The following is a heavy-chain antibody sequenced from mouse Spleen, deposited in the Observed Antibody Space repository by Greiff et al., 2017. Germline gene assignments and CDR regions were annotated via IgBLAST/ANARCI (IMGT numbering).Heavy chain of an antibody. CDR2: INPNNGGT. CDR1: GYTFTDYN. V-gene: IGHV1-18*01. D-gene: IGHD2-4*01. J-gene: IGHJ4*01. Sequence: VQLQQSGPELVKPGASVKIPCKASGYTFTDYNMDWVKQSHGKSLEWIGDINPNNGGTIYNQKFKGKATLTVDKSSSTAYMELRSLTSEDTAVYYCARVYYDYHYYAMDYWGQGTSVTVSS. CDR3: ARVYYDYHYYAMDY.